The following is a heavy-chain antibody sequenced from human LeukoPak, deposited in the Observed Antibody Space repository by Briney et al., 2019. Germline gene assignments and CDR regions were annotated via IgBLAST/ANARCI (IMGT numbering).Heavy chain of an antibody. CDR1: GFTFSDYY. CDR2: IKQDGSEK. V-gene: IGHV3-7*01. J-gene: IGHJ4*02. Sequence: PGGSLRLSCAASGFTFSDYYMSWIRQAPGKGLEWVANIKQDGSEKHYVDSVKGRFTISRDNAKNSLHLQVNSLRAEDTAVYYCVRERFHGSGAPKFDFWGQGTLVTVSS. D-gene: IGHD3-10*01. CDR3: VRERFHGSGAPKFDF.